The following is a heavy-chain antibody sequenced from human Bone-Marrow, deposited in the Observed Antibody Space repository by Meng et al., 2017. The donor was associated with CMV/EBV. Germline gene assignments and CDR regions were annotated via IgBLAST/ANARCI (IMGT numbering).Heavy chain of an antibody. CDR1: GFTFSSYW. D-gene: IGHD3-3*01. CDR2: IKQDGSEK. CDR3: AKEFRFLYPAPQYYFDY. V-gene: IGHV3-7*03. J-gene: IGHJ4*02. Sequence: GESLKISCAASGFTFSSYWMSWVRQAPGKGLEWVANIKQDGSEKYYVDSVKGRFTISRDNAKNSLYLQMNSLRAEDTAVYYCAKEFRFLYPAPQYYFDYWGQGTLVNFSS.